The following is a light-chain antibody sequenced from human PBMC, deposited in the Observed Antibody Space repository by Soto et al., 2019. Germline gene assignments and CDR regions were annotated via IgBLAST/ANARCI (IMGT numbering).Light chain of an antibody. Sequence: DIQMTQSPSSLSASVGDRVTITCRASQSISSYLHWYQQKPGKAPKLLIYAASSLQSGVPSRFSGSGSGTDFTLTSSSLQPEDFATYYRQRSFSTPLTFGGGTKVEIK. CDR1: QSISSY. J-gene: IGKJ4*01. CDR2: AAS. V-gene: IGKV1-39*01. CDR3: QRSFSTPLT.